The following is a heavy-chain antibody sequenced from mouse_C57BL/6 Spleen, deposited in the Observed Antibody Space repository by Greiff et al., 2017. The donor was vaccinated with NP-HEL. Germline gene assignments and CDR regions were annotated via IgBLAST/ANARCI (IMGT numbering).Heavy chain of an antibody. CDR1: GYTFTSYW. J-gene: IGHJ4*01. CDR2: IYPGSGST. CDR3: AREGKISDGYPIYAMDY. D-gene: IGHD2-3*01. V-gene: IGHV1-55*01. Sequence: VQLQQPGAELVKPGASVKMSCKASGYTFTSYWITWVKQRPGQGLEWIGDIYPGSGSTNYNEKFKSKATLTVDTSSSTAYMQLSSLTSEDSAVYYCAREGKISDGYPIYAMDYWGQGTSVTVSS.